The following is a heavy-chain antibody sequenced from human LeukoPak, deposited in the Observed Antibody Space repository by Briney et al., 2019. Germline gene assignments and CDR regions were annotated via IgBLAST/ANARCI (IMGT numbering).Heavy chain of an antibody. CDR1: GFTFSSYA. Sequence: GGSLRLSCAASGFTFSSYAMSWVRQAPGKGLEWVSAISGSGDSTYYADSVKGRFTISRDNSKNTVYVQMNSLRPDDTAVYYCAREGHTSGYCGAFDIWGQGTPVTVSS. CDR2: ISGSGDST. D-gene: IGHD3-22*01. J-gene: IGHJ3*02. V-gene: IGHV3-23*01. CDR3: AREGHTSGYCGAFDI.